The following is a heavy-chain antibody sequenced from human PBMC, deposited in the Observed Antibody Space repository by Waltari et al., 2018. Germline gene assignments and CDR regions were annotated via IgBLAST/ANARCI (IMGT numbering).Heavy chain of an antibody. V-gene: IGHV4-31*03. D-gene: IGHD3-10*01. CDR1: GGSISSGGYY. J-gene: IGHJ4*02. CDR3: ARTPWVGITMVRGVKYYFDY. Sequence: QVQLQESGPGLVKPSQTLSLTCTVSGGSISSGGYYWSWIRQHPGKGLEWIGYIYYSGVTSSNPSLKWRVTISVDTSKNQFSLKVSAVTAADTAVYYCARTPWVGITMVRGVKYYFDYWGQGTRVTVSS. CDR2: IYYSGVT.